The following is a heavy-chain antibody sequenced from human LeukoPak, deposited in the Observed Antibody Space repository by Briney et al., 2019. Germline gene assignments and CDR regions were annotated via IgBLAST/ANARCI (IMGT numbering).Heavy chain of an antibody. V-gene: IGHV4-34*01. Sequence: KSSETLSLTCTVSGGSISSYYWSWIRQPPGKGLEWIGEINHSGSTNYNPSLKRRVTISVDTSKNQFSLKLSSVTAADTAVYYCASQYYVGTWGQGTLVTVSS. J-gene: IGHJ5*02. CDR3: ASQYYVGT. CDR2: INHSGST. D-gene: IGHD3-10*02. CDR1: GGSISSYY.